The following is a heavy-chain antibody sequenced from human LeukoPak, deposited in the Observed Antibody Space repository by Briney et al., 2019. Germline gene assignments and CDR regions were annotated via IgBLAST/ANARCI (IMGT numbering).Heavy chain of an antibody. CDR2: INHSGST. V-gene: IGHV4-34*01. Sequence: SETLPLTCAVYGGSFSGYYWSWIRQPPGKGLEWIGEINHSGSTNYNPSLKSRVTISVDTSKNQFSLKLSSVTAADTAVYYCARGGQRSDIVVVPAAIRLDPWGQGTLVTVSS. D-gene: IGHD2-2*01. CDR1: GGSFSGYY. CDR3: ARGGQRSDIVVVPAAIRLDP. J-gene: IGHJ5*02.